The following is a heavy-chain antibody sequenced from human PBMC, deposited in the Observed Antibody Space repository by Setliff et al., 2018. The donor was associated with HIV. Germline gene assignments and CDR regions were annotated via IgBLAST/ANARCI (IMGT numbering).Heavy chain of an antibody. CDR1: GFSFSSYW. V-gene: IGHV3-7*05. J-gene: IGHJ6*03. CDR2: IKQDGSEK. CDR3: ARGQKAMDV. Sequence: GGSLRLSCAASGFSFSSYWMSWVRQAPGKGLEWVANIKQDGSEKYYVDSVKGRFTISRDNARNSLYLRMNSLRAEDTAVYYCARGQKAMDVWGKGTTVTVSS.